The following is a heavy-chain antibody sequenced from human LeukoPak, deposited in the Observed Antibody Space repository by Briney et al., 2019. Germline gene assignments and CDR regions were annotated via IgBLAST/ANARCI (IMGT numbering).Heavy chain of an antibody. J-gene: IGHJ4*02. V-gene: IGHV4-39*01. CDR2: IYYSGST. D-gene: IGHD6-13*01. CDR3: ARPSRGYSSSWYPGYFDY. Sequence: SETLSLTCTVSGGSISSSSYYWGWIRQPPGKGLEWIGSIYYSGSTYYNPSLKSRVTISVDTSKNQFSLKLSSVTAADTAVYYCARPSRGYSSSWYPGYFDYWGQGTLVTVSS. CDR1: GGSISSSSYY.